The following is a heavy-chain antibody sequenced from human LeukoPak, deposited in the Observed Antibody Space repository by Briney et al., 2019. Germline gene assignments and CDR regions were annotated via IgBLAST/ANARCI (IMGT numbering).Heavy chain of an antibody. J-gene: IGHJ4*02. D-gene: IGHD2-21*02. V-gene: IGHV4-39*01. CDR2: FYYSGNT. Sequence: PSETLSLTCTVSSGSISSYYWGWIRQPPGKGLEWIASFYYSGNTYYNPSLQSRVSISVDTSKSQLSLNLNSVAAADTAVYYCTRYGDRSNREFDYWGQGTLVTVSS. CDR3: TRYGDRSNREFDY. CDR1: SGSISSYY.